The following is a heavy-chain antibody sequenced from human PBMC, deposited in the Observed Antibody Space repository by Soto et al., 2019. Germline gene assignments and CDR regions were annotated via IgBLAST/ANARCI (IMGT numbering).Heavy chain of an antibody. V-gene: IGHV3-9*01. J-gene: IGHJ4*02. Sequence: EVQLVESGGGLVQPGRSLRLSCAASGFTFDEYDMHWVRQAPGKGLEWVSHIAGNSGSIAYADSVKGRFTISRDNAKNSLYMQMNSLRAEDTALYYCAKGGYGSGWYLPYWGLGTLVTVSS. CDR2: IAGNSGSI. D-gene: IGHD6-19*01. CDR1: GFTFDEYD. CDR3: AKGGYGSGWYLPY.